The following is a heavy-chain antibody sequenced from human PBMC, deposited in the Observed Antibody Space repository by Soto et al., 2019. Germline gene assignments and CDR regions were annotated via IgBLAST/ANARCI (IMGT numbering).Heavy chain of an antibody. J-gene: IGHJ6*02. Sequence: SETLSLTCTVSGGSISSSSYYWGWIRQPPGKGLEWIGSIYYSGSTYYNPSLKSRVTISVDTSKNQFSLKLSSVTAADTAVYYCAVGYGDYVRYYYYGMDGWGQGTTVTVAS. D-gene: IGHD4-17*01. CDR1: GGSISSSSYY. CDR2: IYYSGST. CDR3: AVGYGDYVRYYYYGMDG. V-gene: IGHV4-39*01.